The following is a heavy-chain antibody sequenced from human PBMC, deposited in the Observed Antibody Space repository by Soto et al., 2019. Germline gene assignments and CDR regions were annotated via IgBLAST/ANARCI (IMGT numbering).Heavy chain of an antibody. J-gene: IGHJ4*02. CDR2: ISSSSRNI. CDR3: ARDPSRAVDY. Sequence: DVQLVDSGGGLVQPGGSLRLSCAASGFTFSSYTMHWVRQAPGKGLEWISYISSSSRNIYYADSVKGRFTISRDNAQNSLYLQMTSLRDEDTAVYYCARDPSRAVDYWGQGTLVSVSS. D-gene: IGHD2-2*01. CDR1: GFTFSSYT. V-gene: IGHV3-48*02.